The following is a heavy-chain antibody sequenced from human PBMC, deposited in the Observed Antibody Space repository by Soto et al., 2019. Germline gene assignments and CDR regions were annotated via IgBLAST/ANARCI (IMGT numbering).Heavy chain of an antibody. CDR2: IHYSGST. D-gene: IGHD4-17*01. V-gene: IGHV4-59*08. CDR1: GGSISSYY. CDR3: ARRLPGDYGHWFDP. Sequence: SETLSLTCTVSGGSISSYYWRWIRQPPGKGLEWIGYIHYSGSTNYNPSLKSRVTISVDTSKNQFSLKLSSVTAADTAVYYCARRLPGDYGHWFDPWGQGILVTVSS. J-gene: IGHJ5*02.